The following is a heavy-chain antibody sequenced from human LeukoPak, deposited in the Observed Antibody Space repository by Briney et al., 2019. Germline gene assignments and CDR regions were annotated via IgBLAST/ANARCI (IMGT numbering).Heavy chain of an antibody. D-gene: IGHD2-21*01. CDR1: GFTFSSYS. J-gene: IGHJ4*02. CDR3: ARDDSVGVFYY. Sequence: GGSLRLSCAASGFTFSSYSMNWVRQAPGKGLEWVSSISSSSSYIYYADSVKGRFTISRDNAKNSLYLQMNSLRAEDTAVYYCARDDSVGVFYYWGQGTLVTVSS. CDR2: ISSSSSYI. V-gene: IGHV3-21*01.